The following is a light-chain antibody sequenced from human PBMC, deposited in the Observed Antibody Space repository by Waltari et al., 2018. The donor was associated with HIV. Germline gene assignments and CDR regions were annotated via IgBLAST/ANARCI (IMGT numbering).Light chain of an antibody. CDR3: SSRDSSGHQIV. CDR1: TRRRSD. V-gene: IGLV3-19*01. CDR2: GEN. Sequence: SSELTQDPAVSVALGQTVRITCQGDTRRRSDATWYQQRQGQAPIIVMYGENNRPSGIPDRFSGSSSGTTASLTITGAQAEDEADYYCSSRDSSGHQIVFGTGTQVTVL. J-gene: IGLJ1*01.